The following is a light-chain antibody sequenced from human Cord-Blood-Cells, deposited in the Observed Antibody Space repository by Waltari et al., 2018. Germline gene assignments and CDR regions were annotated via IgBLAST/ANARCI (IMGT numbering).Light chain of an antibody. CDR2: GAF. CDR3: QQYGSSPQT. J-gene: IGKJ2*01. V-gene: IGKV3-20*01. Sequence: EIVLTQSPGTLSLSPGERATLSCRASQSVSSSYLAWDQQKPGQAPRLLIYGAFRRATGIPDRFSGSGAGTDFTLTISRLEPEDFAVYYCQQYGSSPQTFGQGTKLEIK. CDR1: QSVSSSY.